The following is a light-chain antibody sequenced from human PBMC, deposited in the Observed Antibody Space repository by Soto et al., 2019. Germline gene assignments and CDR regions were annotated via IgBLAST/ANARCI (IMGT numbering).Light chain of an antibody. CDR2: ANN. CDR3: QTYDSGLNVVV. Sequence: SVVTQPPSVSGAPGQRVTISCTGSRSNIGAGYDVHWYQQLPRAAPKLLMYANNNRPSGVPVRFSASKSGTSASLAITGLQADDEADYYCQTYDSGLNVVVFGGGTKLTVL. V-gene: IGLV1-40*01. CDR1: RSNIGAGYD. J-gene: IGLJ2*01.